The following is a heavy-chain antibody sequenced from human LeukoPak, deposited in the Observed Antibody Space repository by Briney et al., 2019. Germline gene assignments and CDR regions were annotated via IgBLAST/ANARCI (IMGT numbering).Heavy chain of an antibody. Sequence: GGSLRLSCAVSGFTVSSNYMSWVRQAPGKGLEWVSVIYSGGTTYYADSVKGRFTISRDNSKNTLYLQMNSLRAEDTAVYYCARAPNRAYYMHVWGEGTTVTVSS. D-gene: IGHD7-27*01. V-gene: IGHV3-53*01. CDR1: GFTVSSNY. CDR3: ARAPNRAYYMHV. CDR2: IYSGGTT. J-gene: IGHJ6*03.